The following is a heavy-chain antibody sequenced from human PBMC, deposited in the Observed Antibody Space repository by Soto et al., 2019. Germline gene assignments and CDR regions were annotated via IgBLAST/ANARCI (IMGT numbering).Heavy chain of an antibody. Sequence: SETLSLTCGVYDGTFNDYFWTWIRQPPGKGLEWIGEIRRSGSTNYNPSLESRVTISVDTSMNQFSLRVTSVTAADTAVYYCARAIPSDWGVLAYWGQGTLVTVSS. CDR1: DGTFNDYF. D-gene: IGHD7-27*01. J-gene: IGHJ4*02. CDR3: ARAIPSDWGVLAY. V-gene: IGHV4-34*01. CDR2: IRRSGST.